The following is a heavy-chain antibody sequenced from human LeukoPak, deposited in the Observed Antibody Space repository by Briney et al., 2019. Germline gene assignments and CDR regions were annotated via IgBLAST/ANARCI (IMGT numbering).Heavy chain of an antibody. CDR1: GGSFSGYY. J-gene: IGHJ4*02. D-gene: IGHD6-19*01. CDR2: INHSGST. CDR3: ARDKQWLGFFDY. V-gene: IGHV4-34*01. Sequence: SETLSLTCAVYGGSFSGYYWSWIRQPPGKGLEWIGEINHSGSTNYNPSLKSRVTISVDTSKNQFSLKLSSVTAADTAVYYCARDKQWLGFFDYWGQGTLVTVSS.